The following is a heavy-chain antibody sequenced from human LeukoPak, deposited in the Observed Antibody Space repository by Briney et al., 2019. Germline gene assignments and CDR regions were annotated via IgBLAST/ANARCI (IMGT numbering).Heavy chain of an antibody. CDR2: ISSNSGAV. CDR1: GFTLNDYY. J-gene: IGHJ1*01. D-gene: IGHD4-11*01. CDR3: ARVHNTVF. Sequence: GGSLRLSCAGSGFTLNDYYVNWLRQAPGKGLEWISYISSNSGAVNYADSVKGRFTMSGDYAKNSVYLEMTSLRGEDTGVYYCARVHNTVFWGQGILVTVSS. V-gene: IGHV3-11*01.